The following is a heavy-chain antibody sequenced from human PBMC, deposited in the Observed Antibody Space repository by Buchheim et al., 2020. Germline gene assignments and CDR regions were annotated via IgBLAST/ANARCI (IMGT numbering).Heavy chain of an antibody. CDR1: GFTFSSYD. V-gene: IGHV3-13*04. J-gene: IGHJ6*02. CDR3: ARSHSSSWYSLSGMDV. Sequence: EVQPVESGGGLVQPGGSLRLSCAASGFTFSSYDMHWVRQATGKGLEWVSAIVTAGDTYYPGSVKGRFTISRENAKNSLYLQMNSLRAGDTAVYYCARSHSSSWYSLSGMDVWGQGTT. CDR2: IVTAGDT. D-gene: IGHD6-13*01.